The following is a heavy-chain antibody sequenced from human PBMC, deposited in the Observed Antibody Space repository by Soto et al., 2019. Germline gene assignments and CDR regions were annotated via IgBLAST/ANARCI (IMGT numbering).Heavy chain of an antibody. Sequence: DVQLLESGGHLVQPGGSLRLSCAASGFTFSSYAMSWVRQAPGKGLEWVSSVSAGGDMTYYSDSVKGRFTISRDNSNNALFLQMNSLRIEDTAVYYCGRGDRGGAGSPASYYYSGLDVWGQGTTVTVS. CDR2: VSAGGDMT. V-gene: IGHV3-23*01. D-gene: IGHD2-21*01. CDR3: GRGDRGGAGSPASYYYSGLDV. CDR1: GFTFSSYA. J-gene: IGHJ6*02.